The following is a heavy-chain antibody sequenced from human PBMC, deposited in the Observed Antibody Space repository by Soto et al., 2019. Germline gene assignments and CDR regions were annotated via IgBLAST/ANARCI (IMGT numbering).Heavy chain of an antibody. CDR1: GYIFVNYG. CDR3: VMVDNYVTPTPQYV. CDR2: ISPYTGNT. V-gene: IGHV1-18*01. D-gene: IGHD3-16*01. Sequence: QVQLVQSGDEVKKPGASVKVSCKASGYIFVNYGIAWVRQAPGQGLEWMGWISPYTGNTHSATKVQGRLTMTTDTATSTAYMDLGSLTSDDTAVYYCVMVDNYVTPTPQYVWGQGTTGTVSS. J-gene: IGHJ6*02.